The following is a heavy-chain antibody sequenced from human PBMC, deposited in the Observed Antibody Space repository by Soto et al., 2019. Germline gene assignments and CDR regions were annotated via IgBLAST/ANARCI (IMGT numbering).Heavy chain of an antibody. CDR1: GFTFSSYA. D-gene: IGHD2-21*02. CDR3: ARDRDPCGGDCYSFYYYGMDV. V-gene: IGHV3-30-3*01. J-gene: IGHJ6*02. CDR2: ISYDGSNK. Sequence: QVQLVESGGGVVQPGRSLRLSCAASGFTFSSYAMHWVRQAPGKGLEWVAVISYDGSNKYYADSVKSRFTIPRDNSKNTLYLQMNSLRAEDTAMYYCARDRDPCGGDCYSFYYYGMDVWGQGTTVTVSS.